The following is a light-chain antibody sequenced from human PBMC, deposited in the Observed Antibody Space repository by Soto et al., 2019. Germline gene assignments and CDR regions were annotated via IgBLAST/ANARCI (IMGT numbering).Light chain of an antibody. Sequence: DIQMTQSPSSLSASVGDRVTITCRASKSISSYLNWYQQKPGKAPKLLIYAASSLQSGVPSRFSGSGSGTDFTLTIRSLQPEDFATYYCQQSYSTPPLTFGGGTKVEIK. CDR2: AAS. CDR3: QQSYSTPPLT. J-gene: IGKJ4*01. V-gene: IGKV1-39*01. CDR1: KSISSY.